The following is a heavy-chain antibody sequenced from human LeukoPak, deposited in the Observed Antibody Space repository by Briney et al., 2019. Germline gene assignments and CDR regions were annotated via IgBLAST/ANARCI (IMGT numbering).Heavy chain of an antibody. Sequence: GVSLRLSCAASGFTFSSSPIYWVRQASGKGLEWVGHIGIKVNNYETAYAASVQGRFTISRDDSKNTAYLQMSSLKIDDTAVYYCTREFYGDLTYWGQGTLVTVSS. CDR2: IGIKVNNYET. D-gene: IGHD4-17*01. V-gene: IGHV3-73*01. J-gene: IGHJ4*02. CDR3: TREFYGDLTY. CDR1: GFTFSSSP.